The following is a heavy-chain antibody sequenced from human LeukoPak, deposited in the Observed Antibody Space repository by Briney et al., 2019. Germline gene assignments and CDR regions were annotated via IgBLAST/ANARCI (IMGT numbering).Heavy chain of an antibody. CDR3: EREITVFGGARTGWFDP. D-gene: IGHD3-3*01. CDR2: ISAYNGNT. J-gene: IGHJ5*02. Sequence: ASVKVSCKASGYTFTSYGISWVRQAPGQGLEWMGWISAYNGNTNYAQKLQGRGTLTTDTSTSTAYIEQRSVRSADTAAYNCEREITVFGGARTGWFDPWGEGNPVTVSS. CDR1: GYTFTSYG. V-gene: IGHV1-18*01.